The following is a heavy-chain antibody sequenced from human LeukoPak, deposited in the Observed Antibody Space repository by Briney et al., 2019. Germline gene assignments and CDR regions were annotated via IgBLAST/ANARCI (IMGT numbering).Heavy chain of an antibody. V-gene: IGHV3-30*02. CDR3: AKDSDYDILTGYYNPFDY. J-gene: IGHJ4*02. D-gene: IGHD3-9*01. CDR1: GFTFSSYG. CDR2: IRYDGSNK. Sequence: QPGGSLRLSCAAPGFTFSSYGMHWVRQAPGKGLEWVVFIRYDGSNKYYADSVKGRFTISRDNSKNTLYLQMNSLRAEDTAVYYCAKDSDYDILTGYYNPFDYWGQGTLVTVSS.